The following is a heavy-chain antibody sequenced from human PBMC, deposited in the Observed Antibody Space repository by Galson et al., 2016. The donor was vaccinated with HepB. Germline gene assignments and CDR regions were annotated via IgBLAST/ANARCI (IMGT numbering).Heavy chain of an antibody. CDR1: GFIFNNFA. Sequence: SLRLSCAASGFIFNNFAMNWVRQGPGKGLEWVSSITGLGGKALYSDSVKGRVTMSRDNSANAGFLQMTSLTPEDTAVYYCVKIDGVYNGWSYKHLDHWGQGTQLIVSS. CDR3: VKIDGVYNGWSYKHLDH. CDR2: ITGLGGKA. V-gene: IGHV3-23*01. J-gene: IGHJ5*02. D-gene: IGHD6-19*01.